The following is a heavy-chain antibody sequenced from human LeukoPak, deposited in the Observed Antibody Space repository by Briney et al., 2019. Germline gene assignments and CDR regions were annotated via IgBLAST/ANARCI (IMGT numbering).Heavy chain of an antibody. CDR2: IYSGGST. D-gene: IGHD2-21*02. V-gene: IGHV3-53*01. J-gene: IGHJ4*02. CDR3: ARSPWGVTAIFLDS. Sequence: GGSLRLSCAASGFTFNTYAMNWVRQAPGKGLEWVSVIYSGGSTYYADSVKGRFTISRDNSKNTLYFQMNSLRAEDTAVYYCARSPWGVTAIFLDSWGQGTLVTVSS. CDR1: GFTFNTYA.